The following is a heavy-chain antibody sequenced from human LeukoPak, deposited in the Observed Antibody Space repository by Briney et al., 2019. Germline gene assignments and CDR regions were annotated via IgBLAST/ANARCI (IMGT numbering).Heavy chain of an antibody. V-gene: IGHV3-43*02. D-gene: IGHD6-19*01. CDR3: ARSYSSGEYYFDS. Sequence: PGGSLRLSCAASGFTFDNYAMHWVRQVPGKGLEWVSLISANGDNPYYADSVKGRFTISRDNAKNSLYLQMNSLRAEDTAVYYCARSYSSGEYYFDSWGQGTLVTVSS. CDR2: ISANGDNP. CDR1: GFTFDNYA. J-gene: IGHJ4*02.